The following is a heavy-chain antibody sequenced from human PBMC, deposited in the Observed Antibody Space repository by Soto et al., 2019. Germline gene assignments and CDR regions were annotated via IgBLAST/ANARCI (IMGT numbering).Heavy chain of an antibody. J-gene: IGHJ4*02. CDR1: GYTFTSYG. V-gene: IGHV1-18*01. Sequence: QVQLVQSGAEVKKPGASVKVSCKASGYTFTSYGISWVRQAPGQGLEWMGWISAYNGNTNYAQKLQGRVTRTTDTSTSTAYMELRSLRSDDTAVYYCARDRSLRFLEWLSDYWGQGTLVTVSS. D-gene: IGHD3-3*01. CDR2: ISAYNGNT. CDR3: ARDRSLRFLEWLSDY.